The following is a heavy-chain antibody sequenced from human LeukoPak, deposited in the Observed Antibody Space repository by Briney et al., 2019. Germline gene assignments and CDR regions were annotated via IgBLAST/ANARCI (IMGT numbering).Heavy chain of an antibody. Sequence: SETLSLTCAVYGGSFSGYYWSWIRQPPGKGLEWMGEINHSGSTNYNASLKSRVTISADTSKNQFSLKLSSVTAADTAVYYCARGDLWQQLVRGDAFDSWGQGTMVTVSS. CDR3: ARGDLWQQLVRGDAFDS. D-gene: IGHD6-13*01. CDR1: GGSFSGYY. V-gene: IGHV4-34*01. CDR2: INHSGST. J-gene: IGHJ3*02.